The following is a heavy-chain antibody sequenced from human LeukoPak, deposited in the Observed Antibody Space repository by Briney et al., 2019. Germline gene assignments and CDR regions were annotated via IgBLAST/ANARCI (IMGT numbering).Heavy chain of an antibody. Sequence: GGSLRLSCVVSGFTLSSDWMSWVRQAPGKGLEWVSVIYSGGSTYYADSVKGRFTISGDNSKNTLYLQMNSLRAEDTAGYYCAIDSSGYYSVFDYWGQGTLVTVSS. CDR3: AIDSSGYYSVFDY. V-gene: IGHV3-53*01. D-gene: IGHD3-22*01. CDR2: IYSGGST. J-gene: IGHJ4*02. CDR1: GFTLSSDW.